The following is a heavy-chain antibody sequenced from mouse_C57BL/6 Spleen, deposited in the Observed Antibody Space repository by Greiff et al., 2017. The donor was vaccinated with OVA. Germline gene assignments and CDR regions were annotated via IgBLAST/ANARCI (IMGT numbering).Heavy chain of an antibody. CDR2: IYPGDGDT. Sequence: VQLQESGPELVKPGASVKISCKASGYAFSSSWMNWVKQRPGKGLEWIGRIYPGDGDTNYNGKFKGKATLTADKSSSTAYMQLSSLTSEDSAVYFCADGNPSGDFDVWGTGTTVTVSS. V-gene: IGHV1-82*01. J-gene: IGHJ1*03. D-gene: IGHD2-1*01. CDR3: ADGNPSGDFDV. CDR1: GYAFSSSW.